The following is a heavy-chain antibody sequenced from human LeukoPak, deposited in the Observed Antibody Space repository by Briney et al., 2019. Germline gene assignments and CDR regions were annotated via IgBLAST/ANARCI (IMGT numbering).Heavy chain of an antibody. CDR2: INPNSGGT. Sequence: GASVKVSCKASGYTFTGYYMHWVRQAPGQGGEWMGWINPNSGGTNYAQKFQGRVTMTRDTSISTAYMELSRLRSDDTAVYYCASEDRIVGATSVGAFDIWGQGTMVTVSS. CDR3: ASEDRIVGATSVGAFDI. CDR1: GYTFTGYY. J-gene: IGHJ3*02. V-gene: IGHV1-2*02. D-gene: IGHD1-26*01.